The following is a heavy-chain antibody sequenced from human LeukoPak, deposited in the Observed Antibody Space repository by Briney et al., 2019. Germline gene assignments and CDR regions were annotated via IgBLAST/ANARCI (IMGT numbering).Heavy chain of an antibody. CDR1: GFTFSSYG. Sequence: GGSLRLSCAASGFTFSSYGMNWVRQAPGKGLEWVSYISSSSSYIYYADSMKGRFTISRDNAKNSLYLQMNSLRAEDTGVYYCARDWGTSGPIDCWGQGTLVTVSS. J-gene: IGHJ4*02. CDR2: ISSSSSYI. CDR3: ARDWGTSGPIDC. V-gene: IGHV3-21*01. D-gene: IGHD3-16*01.